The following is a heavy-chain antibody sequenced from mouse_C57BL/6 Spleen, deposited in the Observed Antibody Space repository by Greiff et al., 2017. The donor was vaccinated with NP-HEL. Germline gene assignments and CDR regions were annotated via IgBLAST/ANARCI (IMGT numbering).Heavy chain of an antibody. Sequence: LQESGPELVKPGASVKISCKASGYAFSSPWMNWVKQRPGKGLEWIGRIYPGDGDTNYNGKFKGKATLTADKSSSTAYMQLSSLTSEDSAVYFCAKGVYFDYWGQGTTLTVSS. V-gene: IGHV1-82*01. CDR3: AKGVYFDY. J-gene: IGHJ2*01. CDR1: GYAFSSPW. CDR2: IYPGDGDT.